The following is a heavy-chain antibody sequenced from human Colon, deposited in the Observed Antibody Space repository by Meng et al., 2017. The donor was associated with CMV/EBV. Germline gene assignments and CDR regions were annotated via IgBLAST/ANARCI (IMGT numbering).Heavy chain of an antibody. Sequence: GESLKISCEASGFIFSSYPMHWVRQAPGKGLEWLAVISYDGGNQYYADSVKGQFTISRDNSKNTLYLQMNSLRTEDTAVYYCAREMGHKKRIFDYWGQGTLVTVSS. CDR2: ISYDGGNQ. J-gene: IGHJ4*02. CDR3: AREMGHKKRIFDY. CDR1: GFIFSSYP. V-gene: IGHV3-30-3*01. D-gene: IGHD2-15*01.